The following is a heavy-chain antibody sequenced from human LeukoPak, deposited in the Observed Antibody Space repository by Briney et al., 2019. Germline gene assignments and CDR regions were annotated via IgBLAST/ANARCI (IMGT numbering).Heavy chain of an antibody. D-gene: IGHD4-23*01. Sequence: GGSLRLSCAASGFTFSSYEMHWVRQAPGKGLEWVSYISSSGSTIYYADSVKGRFTISRDNAKNSLYLQMNSLRAENTAVYYCARDYGGSSPFDYWGQGTLVTVSS. CDR2: ISSSGSTI. V-gene: IGHV3-48*03. J-gene: IGHJ4*02. CDR1: GFTFSSYE. CDR3: ARDYGGSSPFDY.